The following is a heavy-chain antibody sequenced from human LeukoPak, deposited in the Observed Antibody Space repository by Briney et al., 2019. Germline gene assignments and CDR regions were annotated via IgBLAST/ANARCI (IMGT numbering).Heavy chain of an antibody. CDR2: VHYTGST. CDR3: ARATYCSSTSCEMGYFDY. Sequence: PSETLSLTCTVSGGSVSTTTSYWDWIRRPPGKGLEWIGSVHYTGSTYYNLSLKSRVTISVDTSENQFSLKLSSVTAADTAVYYCARATYCSSTSCEMGYFDYWGQGTLVTVSS. V-gene: IGHV4-39*07. D-gene: IGHD2-2*01. CDR1: GGSVSTTTSY. J-gene: IGHJ4*02.